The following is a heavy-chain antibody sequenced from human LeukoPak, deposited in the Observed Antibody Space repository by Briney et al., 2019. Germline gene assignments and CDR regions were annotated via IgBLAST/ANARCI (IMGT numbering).Heavy chain of an antibody. CDR1: GGSISSYY. V-gene: IGHV4-4*09. CDR3: ASSYYDLYYLDY. Sequence: SETLSLTCTVSGGSISSYYWSWIRQPLGKGLEWIGYIYTSGSTNYNPSLKSRVTISVDTSKNQFSLKLSSVTAADTAVYYCASSYYDLYYLDYWGQGTLVTVSS. J-gene: IGHJ4*02. D-gene: IGHD3-22*01. CDR2: IYTSGST.